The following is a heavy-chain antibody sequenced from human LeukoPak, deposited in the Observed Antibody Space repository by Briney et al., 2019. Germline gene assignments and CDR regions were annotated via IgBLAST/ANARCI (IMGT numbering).Heavy chain of an antibody. CDR3: ARAPPHDDSSGYYSSDAFDI. J-gene: IGHJ3*02. CDR2: IYTSGST. CDR1: GGSISSYC. V-gene: IGHV4-4*07. D-gene: IGHD3-22*01. Sequence: SETLSLTCTVSGGSISSYCWSWIRQPAGKGLEWIGRIYTSGSTNYNPSLKSRVTMSVDTSKNQFSLKLSSVTAADTAVYYCARAPPHDDSSGYYSSDAFDIWGQGTMVTVSS.